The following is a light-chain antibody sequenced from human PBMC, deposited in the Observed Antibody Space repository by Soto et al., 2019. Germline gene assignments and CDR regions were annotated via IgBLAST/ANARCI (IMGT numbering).Light chain of an antibody. Sequence: EIVLTQSAATLSWSPGERATLSWRASQSVSSYLAWYQQKPGQAPRLLIYDASSRATGIPDRFSGGVSGTDFNLTISRLETEDFAVYYCQQFSSYPLTFGGGTKVDTK. CDR2: DAS. J-gene: IGKJ4*01. CDR3: QQFSSYPLT. CDR1: QSVSSY. V-gene: IGKV3-20*01.